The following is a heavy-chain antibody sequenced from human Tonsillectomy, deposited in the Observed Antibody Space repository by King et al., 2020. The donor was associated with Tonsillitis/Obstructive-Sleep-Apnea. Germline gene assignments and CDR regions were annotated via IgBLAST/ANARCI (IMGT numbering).Heavy chain of an antibody. Sequence: VQLQESGPGLVKPSETLSLTCTVSGGSISSSSYYWGWICQPPGKGLEWIGSVYYSGTTYYNPSLKSRVTISVDTSKNQFSLRLSSVTAADTAVYYCVRHAHDHDYYYYMDVWGKGTTVTVSS. J-gene: IGHJ6*03. CDR1: GGSISSSSYY. CDR3: VRHAHDHDYYYYMDV. CDR2: VYYSGTT. V-gene: IGHV4-39*01. D-gene: IGHD3-16*01.